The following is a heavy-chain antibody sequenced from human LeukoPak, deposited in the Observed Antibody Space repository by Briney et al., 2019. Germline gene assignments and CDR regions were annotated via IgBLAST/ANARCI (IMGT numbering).Heavy chain of an antibody. D-gene: IGHD1-26*01. V-gene: IGHV3-21*01. CDR1: GFTFSSYL. CDR2: ISSSSSYI. J-gene: IGHJ4*02. CDR3: TRGGSRTWPFAY. Sequence: PGGSLRLSCAASGFTFSSYLMHWVRQAPGKGLEWVSSISSSSSYIYYADSLKGRFTISRDNAKNSLYLQMNSLRAEDTAVYYCTRGGSRTWPFAYWGQGTLVTVSS.